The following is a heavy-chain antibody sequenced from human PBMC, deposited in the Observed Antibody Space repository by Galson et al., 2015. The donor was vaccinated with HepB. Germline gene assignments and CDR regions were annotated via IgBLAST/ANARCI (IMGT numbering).Heavy chain of an antibody. CDR3: ARDVPSSSWHLDAFDI. J-gene: IGHJ3*02. CDR2: TYYRSKWYN. CDR1: GDSVSSNSAA. V-gene: IGHV6-1*01. D-gene: IGHD6-13*01. Sequence: CAISGDSVSSNSAAWNWIRQSPSRGLEWLGRTYYRSKWYNDYAVSVKSRITINPDTSKNQFSLQLNSVTPEDTAVYYCARDVPSSSWHLDAFDIWGQGTMVTVSS.